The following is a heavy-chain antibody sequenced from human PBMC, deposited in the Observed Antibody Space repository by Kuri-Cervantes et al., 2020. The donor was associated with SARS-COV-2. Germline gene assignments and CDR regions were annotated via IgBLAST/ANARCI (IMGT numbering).Heavy chain of an antibody. CDR2: IYHSGST. V-gene: IGHV4-38-2*02. Sequence: GSLRLSCAVSGYSISSGYYWGWIRQPPGKGLEWIGSIYHSGSTYYNPSLKSRVTISVDTSKNQFSLKPSSVTAADTAVYYCARERANGSVDYWGQGTLVTVSS. CDR3: ARERANGSVDY. J-gene: IGHJ4*02. D-gene: IGHD3-10*01. CDR1: GYSISSGYY.